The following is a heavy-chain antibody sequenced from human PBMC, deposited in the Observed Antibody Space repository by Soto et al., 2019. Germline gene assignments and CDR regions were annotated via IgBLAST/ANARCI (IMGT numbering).Heavy chain of an antibody. J-gene: IGHJ6*02. Sequence: QVQLVESGGGVVQPGRSLRLSCAASGFTFINYAMHWVRQAPGKGLEWVAMISFDGSNKYYGDSVKGRFTISRDNSKKXXYLQVDSLRAEDTAVEYCARDGWGSGYSYYDGMAVWGQGTTVTVSS. CDR2: ISFDGSNK. CDR1: GFTFINYA. V-gene: IGHV3-30-3*01. D-gene: IGHD3-10*01. CDR3: ARDGWGSGYSYYDGMAV.